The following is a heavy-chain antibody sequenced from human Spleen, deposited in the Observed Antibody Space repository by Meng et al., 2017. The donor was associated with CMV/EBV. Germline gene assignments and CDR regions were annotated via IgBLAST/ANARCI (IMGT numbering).Heavy chain of an antibody. Sequence: GESLKISCQGSGYRFSSYWIGWVRHMPGKGLEWVGIIYPGDSDTRYNPSFQGQVVISADKSTNTAYLQWNSLKASDTAMYYCARQNMVGATLPAFDIWGQGTMVTVSS. CDR1: GYRFSSYW. V-gene: IGHV5-51*01. D-gene: IGHD1-26*01. J-gene: IGHJ3*02. CDR2: IYPGDSDT. CDR3: ARQNMVGATLPAFDI.